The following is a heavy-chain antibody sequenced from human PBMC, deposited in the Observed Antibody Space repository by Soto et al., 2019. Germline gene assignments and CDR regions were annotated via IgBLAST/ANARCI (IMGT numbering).Heavy chain of an antibody. J-gene: IGHJ3*01. Sequence: GGSLRLSCAVSGFTFSTYCMHWVRQAPETGLVWVSRICRDGGGTDYAASVKGRFTISRDNAKNSLYLQMNSLRVEDTAVYYCARDWDFWIDLYRSDAFDLWGQGTMVTVSS. CDR3: ARDWDFWIDLYRSDAFDL. D-gene: IGHD3-3*01. CDR1: GFTFSTYC. V-gene: IGHV3-74*01. CDR2: ICRDGGGT.